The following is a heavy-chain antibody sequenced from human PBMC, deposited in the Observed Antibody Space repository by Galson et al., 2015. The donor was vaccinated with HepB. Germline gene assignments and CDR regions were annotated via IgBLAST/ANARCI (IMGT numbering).Heavy chain of an antibody. CDR2: ISGSGGST. Sequence: LRLSCAASGFTFSSYAMSWVRQAPGKGLEWVSAISGSGGSTYYADSVKGRFTISRDNSKNTLYLQMNSLRAEDTAVYYCAKDGGDIVVVPAAIGNNWFDPWGQGTLVTVSS. CDR1: GFTFSSYA. D-gene: IGHD2-2*01. V-gene: IGHV3-23*01. J-gene: IGHJ5*02. CDR3: AKDGGDIVVVPAAIGNNWFDP.